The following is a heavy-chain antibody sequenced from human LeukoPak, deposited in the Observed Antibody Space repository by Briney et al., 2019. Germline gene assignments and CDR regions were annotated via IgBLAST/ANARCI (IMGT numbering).Heavy chain of an antibody. CDR2: ISWNSGSI. CDR3: EVKSINFDY. D-gene: IGHD1-14*01. CDR1: GFTFDDYA. V-gene: IGHV3-9*01. J-gene: IGHJ4*02. Sequence: GGSLRLSCAASGFTFDDYAMHWVRQAPGKGLEWVSGISWNSGSIGYADSVKGRFTISRDNAKNSLYLQMNSLRAEDTALYYCEVKSINFDYGGKGTLVTVSS.